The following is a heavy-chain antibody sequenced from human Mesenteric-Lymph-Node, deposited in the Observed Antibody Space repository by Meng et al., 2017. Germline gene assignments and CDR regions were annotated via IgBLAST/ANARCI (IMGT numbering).Heavy chain of an antibody. J-gene: IGHJ4*02. CDR1: GFTFSSYG. CDR2: IWYDGSNK. CDR3: AKDYSSGWYGFSDY. D-gene: IGHD6-19*01. Sequence: GESLKISCAASGFTFSSYGMHWVRQAPGKGLEWVAVIWYDGSNKYYADSVKGRFTISRDNSKNTLFLQMNSLRTEDTAVDYCAKDYSSGWYGFSDYWGQGTLVTVSS. V-gene: IGHV3-33*06.